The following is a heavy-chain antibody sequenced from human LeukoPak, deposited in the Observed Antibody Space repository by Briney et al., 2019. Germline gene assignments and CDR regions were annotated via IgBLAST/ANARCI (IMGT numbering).Heavy chain of an antibody. Sequence: GGSLRLSCSASGFTVSSNYMSWVRQAPGKGLECVSVIYIGGTTYSADSVKGRFTISRDTSKNTLYLQMNSLRAEDTAVYYCARDETPIAAAAGFDYWGQGTLVTVSS. CDR2: IYIGGTT. D-gene: IGHD6-25*01. V-gene: IGHV3-66*01. CDR1: GFTVSSNY. CDR3: ARDETPIAAAAGFDY. J-gene: IGHJ4*02.